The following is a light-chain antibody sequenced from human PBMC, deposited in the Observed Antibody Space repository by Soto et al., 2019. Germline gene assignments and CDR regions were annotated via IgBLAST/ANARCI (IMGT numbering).Light chain of an antibody. Sequence: DMVMTQSPASLAVSLGERATMNCKCSRSVLYKSNNKNHLAWYQQKPGQPPQLIIYWASTRESGVPERFSGSGSGTDFTLTISSLEAEDVAFYWCQQYFDVPFTFGGGTKVDIK. CDR3: QQYFDVPFT. CDR2: WAS. J-gene: IGKJ4*01. CDR1: RSVLYKSNNKNH. V-gene: IGKV4-1*01.